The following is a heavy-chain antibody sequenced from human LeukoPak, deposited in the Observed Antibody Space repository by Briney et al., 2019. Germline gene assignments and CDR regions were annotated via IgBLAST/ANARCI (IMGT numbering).Heavy chain of an antibody. J-gene: IGHJ5*02. Sequence: GGSLRLSCAASGFTFSSYSMNWVRQAPGKGLEWVSSISSSSSYIYYADSVKGRFTISRDNAKNSLYLQMNSLRAEDTAVYYCARDPSIYYYDSSGNWFDPWGQGTLVTVSS. CDR1: GFTFSSYS. D-gene: IGHD3-22*01. V-gene: IGHV3-21*01. CDR2: ISSSSSYI. CDR3: ARDPSIYYYDSSGNWFDP.